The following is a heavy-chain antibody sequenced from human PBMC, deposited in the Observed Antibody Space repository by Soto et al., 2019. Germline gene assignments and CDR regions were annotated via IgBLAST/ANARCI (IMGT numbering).Heavy chain of an antibody. Sequence: QVQLVESGGGVVQPGRSLRLSCAASGFTFSSYGMHWVRQAPGKGLEWVAVISYDGSNKYYADSVKGRFTISRDNSKNTLYVQMKRLRAEGTAVYYCAKCSQGVVAAAFDYWGQGTLVTVSS. V-gene: IGHV3-30*18. J-gene: IGHJ4*02. CDR3: AKCSQGVVAAAFDY. CDR2: ISYDGSNK. D-gene: IGHD2-15*01. CDR1: GFTFSSYG.